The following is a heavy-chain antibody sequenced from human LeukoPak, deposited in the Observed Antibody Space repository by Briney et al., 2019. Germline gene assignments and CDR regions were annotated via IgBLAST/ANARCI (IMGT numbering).Heavy chain of an antibody. CDR3: ARAYGNYAFYYYYYYMDV. CDR1: GGSISSGSYY. D-gene: IGHD4-11*01. J-gene: IGHJ6*03. Sequence: PSETLSLTCTVSGGSISSGSYYWSWIRQPAGKGLEWIGRIYTSGSTNYNPSLKSRVTISVDTSKNQFSLKLSSVTAADTAVYYCARAYGNYAFYYYYYYMDVWGKGTTVTVSS. V-gene: IGHV4-61*02. CDR2: IYTSGST.